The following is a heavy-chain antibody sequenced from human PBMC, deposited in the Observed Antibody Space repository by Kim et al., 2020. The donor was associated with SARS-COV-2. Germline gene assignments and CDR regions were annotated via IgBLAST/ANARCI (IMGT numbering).Heavy chain of an antibody. CDR1: GFTFSSYG. D-gene: IGHD4-17*01. Sequence: GGSLRLSCAAYGFTFSSYGMHWVRQAPGKGLEWVAVISYDGSNKYYADSVKGRFTISRDNSKNTLYLQMNSLRAEDTAVYYCAKAPDYGDSFDYWGQGTLVTVSS. J-gene: IGHJ4*02. V-gene: IGHV3-30*18. CDR2: ISYDGSNK. CDR3: AKAPDYGDSFDY.